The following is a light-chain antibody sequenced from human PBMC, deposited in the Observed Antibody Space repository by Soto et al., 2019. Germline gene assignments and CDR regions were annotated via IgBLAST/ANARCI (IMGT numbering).Light chain of an antibody. CDR1: QSLVYSDGNAY. CDR3: TQGTRRSSYT. J-gene: IGKJ2*01. Sequence: DVVMTQSPLSLPVTLGQPASISCRSSQSLVYSDGNAYLNWFHQRPGQSPRRLIYKVSYRDSGVPDRFSGSGSCADFSLKISRVVVAEVGVYYYTQGTRRSSYTFGQGTKLEIK. V-gene: IGKV2-30*01. CDR2: KVS.